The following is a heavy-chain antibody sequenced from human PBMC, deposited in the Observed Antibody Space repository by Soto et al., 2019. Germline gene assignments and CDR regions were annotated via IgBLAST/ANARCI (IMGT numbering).Heavy chain of an antibody. CDR2: IIPIFGTA. V-gene: IGHV1-69*01. CDR1: GGTFSSYA. CDR3: AREAAAAGRTPFDH. D-gene: IGHD6-13*01. Sequence: QVQLVQYGAEVKKPGSSVKVSCKASGGTFSSYAISWVRQAPGQGLEWRGGIIPIFGTANYAQKFQGRVTITADESTSTADRELSSRRSEDTAVEYCAREAAAAGRTPFDHWGQGTLVTVSS. J-gene: IGHJ4*02.